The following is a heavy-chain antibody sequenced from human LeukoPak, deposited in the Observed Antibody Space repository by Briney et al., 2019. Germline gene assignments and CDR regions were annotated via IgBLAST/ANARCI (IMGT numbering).Heavy chain of an antibody. D-gene: IGHD4-17*01. J-gene: IGHJ1*01. Sequence: SETLSLTCTVSGGSISSSSYYWGWIRQPPGKGLEWIGSIYYSGSTYYNPSLKSRVTISVDTSKNQFSLKLSSVTAADTAVYYCARHARDYGARITHFQHWGQGTLVTVSS. CDR1: GGSISSSSYY. V-gene: IGHV4-39*01. CDR3: ARHARDYGARITHFQH. CDR2: IYYSGST.